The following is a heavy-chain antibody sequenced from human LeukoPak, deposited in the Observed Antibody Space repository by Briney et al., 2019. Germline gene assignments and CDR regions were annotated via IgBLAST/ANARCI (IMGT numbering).Heavy chain of an antibody. J-gene: IGHJ4*02. CDR2: ISAYNGNT. CDR3: ARITAMCSGGSCYSDYFDY. D-gene: IGHD2-15*01. V-gene: IGHV1-18*04. Sequence: WASVKVSCKASGYTFTSYGISWVRQAPGQGLEWMGWISAYNGNTNYAQKLQDRVTMTTDTSTSTAYMELRSLRSDDTAVYYCARITAMCSGGSCYSDYFDYWGQGTLVTVSS. CDR1: GYTFTSYG.